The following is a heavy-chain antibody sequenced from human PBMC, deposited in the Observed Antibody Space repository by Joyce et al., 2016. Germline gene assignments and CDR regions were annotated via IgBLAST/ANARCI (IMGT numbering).Heavy chain of an antibody. CDR2: FCYRGST. V-gene: IGHV4-61*01. Sequence: QVQLQESGPGLVKPSETLSLTCTVSGASVGTSPYYWTWVRQPPGKGLEWIGHFCYRGSTNYNPSLKSRVTISRDTSTNLFSLKLYSVTAADTAVYYCATLLEGGSGRGAWGQGTLVTVSS. CDR3: ATLLEGGSGRGA. CDR1: GASVGTSPYY. D-gene: IGHD5-12*01. J-gene: IGHJ4*02.